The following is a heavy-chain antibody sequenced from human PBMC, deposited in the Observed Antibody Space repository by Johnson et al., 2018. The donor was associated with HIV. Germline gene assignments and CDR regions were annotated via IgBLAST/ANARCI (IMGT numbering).Heavy chain of an antibody. CDR2: INSDGSTT. D-gene: IGHD3-22*01. V-gene: IGHV3-74*02. J-gene: IGHJ3*02. CDR3: ARGGPYYYDSSGYGAFDI. Sequence: VQLVESGGGVVQPGMFVRLSCAASGLNFSSYGMHWVRQAPGKGLVWVSRINSDGSTTSYADSVKGRFTISRDNAKNSLYLQMSSLRADDTAVYYCARGGPYYYDSSGYGAFDIWGQGTMVTVSS. CDR1: GLNFSSYG.